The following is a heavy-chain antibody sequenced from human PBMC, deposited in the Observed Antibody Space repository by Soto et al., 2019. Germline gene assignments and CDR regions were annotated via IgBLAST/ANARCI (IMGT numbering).Heavy chain of an antibody. Sequence: PGGSLRLSCAASGFTFDDYAMHWVRQAPGKGLEWVSGISWNIGSIGYADSVKGRFTISRDNAKNSLYLQMNSLRAEDTALYYCAKGNHYDILTGLFDYWVQGT. D-gene: IGHD3-9*01. CDR2: ISWNIGSI. V-gene: IGHV3-9*01. J-gene: IGHJ4*02. CDR3: AKGNHYDILTGLFDY. CDR1: GFTFDDYA.